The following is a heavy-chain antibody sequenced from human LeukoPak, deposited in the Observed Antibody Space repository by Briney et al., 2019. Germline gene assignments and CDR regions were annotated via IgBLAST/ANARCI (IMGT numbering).Heavy chain of an antibody. CDR1: GGSLISNSYY. Sequence: PSETLSLTCTVSGGSLISNSYYWGWLRQPPGKGLEWIGSIYYTGSTYYNPSLKSRVTMSVDTSKKEFSLKVTSVTAADTAVYYCASSRLAAGAIDYWGQGTLVTVSS. J-gene: IGHJ4*02. D-gene: IGHD6-25*01. CDR2: IYYTGST. V-gene: IGHV4-39*07. CDR3: ASSRLAAGAIDY.